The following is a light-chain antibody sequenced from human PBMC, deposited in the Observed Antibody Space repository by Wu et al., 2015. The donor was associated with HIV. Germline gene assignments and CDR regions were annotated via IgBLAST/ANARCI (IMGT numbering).Light chain of an antibody. CDR1: QSVSSN. CDR2: GAS. CDR3: LQYNNRPRT. V-gene: IGKV3-15*01. J-gene: IGKJ3*01. Sequence: GERAPLSCRASQSVSSNLAWYQQKPGQPPRLLIFGASTRATGIPARFSGSGSGTEFTLTISRLQSEDFAVYYCLQYNNRPRTFGPGTKVDIK.